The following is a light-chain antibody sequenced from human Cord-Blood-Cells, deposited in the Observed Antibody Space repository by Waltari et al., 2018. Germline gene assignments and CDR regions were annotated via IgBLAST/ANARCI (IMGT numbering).Light chain of an antibody. V-gene: IGLV4-69*01. Sequence: QLVLTQSPSASASLGASVKLTCTLSSGHSSYAIAWHQQQPGKGPRYLMKLNSDGSHSKGDGIPYRFSGSSSGAERYLTISSLQSEDEADYYCQTWGTGIWVFGGGTKLTVL. J-gene: IGLJ3*02. CDR1: SGHSSYA. CDR2: LNSDGSH. CDR3: QTWGTGIWV.